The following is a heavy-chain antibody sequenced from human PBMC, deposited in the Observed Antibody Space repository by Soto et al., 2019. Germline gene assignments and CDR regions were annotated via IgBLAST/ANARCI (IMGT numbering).Heavy chain of an antibody. CDR1: GGTFSTYT. V-gene: IGHV1-69*02. J-gene: IGHJ3*01. CDR3: AIGSWSAETFDV. Sequence: QVHLEQSGAEVKKPGSSVKVSCKAAGGTFSTYTLIWVRQAPGQGLEWMGRIIPMLTVTNSAQKFQGRVTLTADKSTRTAVMELTSLTSENTAVYYCAIGSWSAETFDVWGQGTMVTVSS. D-gene: IGHD2-2*01. CDR2: IIPMLTVT.